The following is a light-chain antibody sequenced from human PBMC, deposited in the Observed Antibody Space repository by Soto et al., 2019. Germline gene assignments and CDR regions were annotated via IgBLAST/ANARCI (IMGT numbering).Light chain of an antibody. CDR2: GAS. V-gene: IGKV3-15*01. CDR1: QSVSSN. J-gene: IGKJ3*01. CDR3: QQYSNSRST. Sequence: EIVMTQSPATLSVSPGERATLSCRASQSVSSNLAWYQQKPGQAPRLLIYGASTRATGIPARFSGSGSGTKFTLTISSLQSEDFAVYYCQQYSNSRSTFGPGTKVDIK.